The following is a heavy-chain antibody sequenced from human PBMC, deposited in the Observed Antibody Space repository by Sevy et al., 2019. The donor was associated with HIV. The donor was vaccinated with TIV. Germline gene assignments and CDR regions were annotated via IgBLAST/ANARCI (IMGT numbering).Heavy chain of an antibody. CDR3: ARSGIYSSSWYRTDAFDI. CDR1: GYTFTSYD. CDR2: MNPNSGNT. J-gene: IGHJ3*02. Sequence: ASVKVSCKASGYTFTSYDINWVRQATGQGLEWMGWMNPNSGNTGYAQKFQGRVTMTRNTSISTAYMELSSLRSEDTAVYYCARSGIYSSSWYRTDAFDIWGQGTMVTVSS. V-gene: IGHV1-8*01. D-gene: IGHD6-13*01.